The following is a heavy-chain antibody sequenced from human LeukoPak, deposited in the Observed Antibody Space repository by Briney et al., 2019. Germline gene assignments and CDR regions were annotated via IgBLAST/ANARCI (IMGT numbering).Heavy chain of an antibody. Sequence: SETLSLTCTVSGGSISSSSYYWGWIRQPPGKGLEWIGSIYYSGSTYYNPSLKSRVTISVDTSKNQFSLKLSSVTAADTAVYYCARVQSLRWLQSPNWFDPWGQGTLVTVSS. CDR1: GGSISSSSYY. D-gene: IGHD5-24*01. CDR3: ARVQSLRWLQSPNWFDP. V-gene: IGHV4-39*07. J-gene: IGHJ5*02. CDR2: IYYSGST.